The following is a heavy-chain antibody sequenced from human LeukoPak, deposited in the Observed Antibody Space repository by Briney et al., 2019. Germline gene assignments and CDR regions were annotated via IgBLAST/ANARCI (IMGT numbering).Heavy chain of an antibody. CDR1: GGSISSGGYY. Sequence: SETLSLTCTVSGGSISSGGYYWSWIRQHPGKGLEWIGYIYYSGSTYYNPSLKSRVTISVDTSKNQFSLKLSSVTAADTAVYYCARLGAMADCSSTSCYEALDYWGQGTLVTVSS. V-gene: IGHV4-31*03. D-gene: IGHD2-2*01. J-gene: IGHJ4*02. CDR2: IYYSGST. CDR3: ARLGAMADCSSTSCYEALDY.